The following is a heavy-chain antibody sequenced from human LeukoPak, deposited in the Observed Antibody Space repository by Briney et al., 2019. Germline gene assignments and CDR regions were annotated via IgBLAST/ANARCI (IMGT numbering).Heavy chain of an antibody. CDR1: GGTFSSYA. Sequence: SVKVSCKASGGTFSSYAISWVRQAPGQGVEWMGGFIPIFGTANYAQKFPGRVTIPADESTSTAYMELISLRSEDTAVYYCARVPPGYYYYYYMDVWGKGTTVTVSS. V-gene: IGHV1-69*01. CDR2: FIPIFGTA. J-gene: IGHJ6*03. CDR3: ARVPPGYYYYYYMDV.